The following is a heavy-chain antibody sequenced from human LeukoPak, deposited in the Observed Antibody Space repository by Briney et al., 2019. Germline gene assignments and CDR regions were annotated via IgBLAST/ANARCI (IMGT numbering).Heavy chain of an antibody. CDR3: AKDTEYAWIQLWDYFDY. CDR2: ISGSGGST. Sequence: GGSLRLSCAASGFTFSSYAMSWVRQAPGKGLEWVSAISGSGGSTYYADSVKGRFTTSRDNSKNTLYLQMNSLRAEDTAVYYCAKDTEYAWIQLWDYFDYWGQGTLVTVSS. V-gene: IGHV3-23*01. D-gene: IGHD5-18*01. CDR1: GFTFSSYA. J-gene: IGHJ4*02.